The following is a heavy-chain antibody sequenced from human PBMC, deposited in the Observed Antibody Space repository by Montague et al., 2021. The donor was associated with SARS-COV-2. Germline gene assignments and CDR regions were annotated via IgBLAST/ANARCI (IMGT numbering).Heavy chain of an antibody. V-gene: IGHV6-1*01. CDR3: TSGREGNYNVMDV. CDR2: TYHRSKWYN. J-gene: IGHJ6*02. Sequence: CAISGDSVAGHSATWNWDTHSPPTDLEWLGRTYHRSKWYNDYAVSVRGRVTINPDTSKNQFSLQLNSVTPEDTAIYYCTSGREGNYNVMDVWGQGTTVTVSS. D-gene: IGHD1-1*01. CDR1: GDSVAGHSAT.